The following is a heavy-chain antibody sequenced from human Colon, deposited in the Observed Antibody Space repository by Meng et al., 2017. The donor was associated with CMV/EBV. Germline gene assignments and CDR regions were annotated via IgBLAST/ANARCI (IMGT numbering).Heavy chain of an antibody. Sequence: MDWVLGAPGMGLEWVAFISYDGCRASSADSVQGRFTISRDNSKNTLYLQMNSLISDDTAFYFCAKDRVGGGATTFDSWGQGTLVTVSS. CDR3: AKDRVGGGATTFDS. J-gene: IGHJ4*02. D-gene: IGHD3-16*01. V-gene: IGHV3-30*02. CDR2: ISYDGCRA.